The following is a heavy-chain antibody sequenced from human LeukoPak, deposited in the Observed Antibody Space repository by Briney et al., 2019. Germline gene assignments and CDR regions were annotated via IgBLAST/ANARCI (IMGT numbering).Heavy chain of an antibody. V-gene: IGHV1-18*01. J-gene: IGHJ5*02. CDR2: ISGYNGKT. CDR3: ARGAVGSSSWYDP. Sequence: ASVKVSCKASGYTFNTYGITWVRQAPGQGLEWMGWISGYNGKTKYAQKLQDRVTMTTDTSTSTAYMELRSLRSDDTAVYYCARGAVGSSSWYDPWGQGTLVTVSS. CDR1: GYTFNTYG. D-gene: IGHD6-13*01.